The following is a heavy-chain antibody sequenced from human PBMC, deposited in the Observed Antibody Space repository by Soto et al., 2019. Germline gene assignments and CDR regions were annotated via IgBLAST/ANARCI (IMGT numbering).Heavy chain of an antibody. CDR1: GYTFTSND. V-gene: IGHV1-8*01. Sequence: ASVKVSCKASGYTFTSNDINWVRQASGQGLEWMGWMNPNTGGSGYAQDFQGRITMTRDTATSTAYMELTSLRSDDTAVYYCARGGPAAGYDLWGQGTPVTVSS. J-gene: IGHJ4*02. CDR2: MNPNTGGS. D-gene: IGHD6-13*01. CDR3: ARGGPAAGYDL.